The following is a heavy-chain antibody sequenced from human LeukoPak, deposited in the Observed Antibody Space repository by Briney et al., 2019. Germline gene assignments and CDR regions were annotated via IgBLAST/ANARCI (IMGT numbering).Heavy chain of an antibody. V-gene: IGHV4-59*11. J-gene: IGHJ4*02. D-gene: IGHD5-18*01. CDR3: ATIKRGDIFGYFDF. Sequence: PSGTLSLTCTVPGDSISSHYWSWIRQPPGEGLEWIGYMSDSVRTKDNPSLNSRVTLSADTSKNQFSLRLNSVTAANTAVYYCATIKRGDIFGYFDFWGQGILVTVSS. CDR2: MSDSVRT. CDR1: GDSISSHY.